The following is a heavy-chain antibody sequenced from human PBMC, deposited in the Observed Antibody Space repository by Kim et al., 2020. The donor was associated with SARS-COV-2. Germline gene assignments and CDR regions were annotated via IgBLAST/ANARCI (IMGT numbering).Heavy chain of an antibody. CDR2: GST. D-gene: IGHD3-10*01. V-gene: IGHV4-30-2*04. J-gene: IGHJ5*02. CDR3: ARDRGLVDP. Sequence: GSTYSNPSLKSRVTISVDTSKNQFSLKLSSVTAADTAVYYCARDRGLVDPWGQGTLVTVSS.